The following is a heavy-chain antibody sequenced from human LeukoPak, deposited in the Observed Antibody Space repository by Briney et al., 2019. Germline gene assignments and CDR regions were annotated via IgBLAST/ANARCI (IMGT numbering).Heavy chain of an antibody. CDR2: ISYRGNSGST. CDR1: GGSFSRDS. Sequence: SETLSLTCSDSGGSFSRDSWSWIRQPPGKGLEYIGCISYRGNSGSTNYNPSLKSRVTISVDTPKNQFSLKVYSVTAADTAVYYCARRAGAYSHPYDYWGQGTLVTVSS. CDR3: ARRAGAYSHPYDY. J-gene: IGHJ4*02. V-gene: IGHV4-59*01. D-gene: IGHD4/OR15-4a*01.